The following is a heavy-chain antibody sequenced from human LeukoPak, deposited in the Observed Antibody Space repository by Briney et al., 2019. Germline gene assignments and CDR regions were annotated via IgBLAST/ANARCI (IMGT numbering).Heavy chain of an antibody. D-gene: IGHD3-16*01. Sequence: PSETLSLTYTVSGDSISSYYWSWIRQPPGKGLEWIGYVYYSGSANYNPSLKSRVTIFVGTSKSQFSLVVSSVTAADTAVYYCATSYYDYDRWDCWGQGALVTVSS. V-gene: IGHV4-59*01. J-gene: IGHJ4*02. CDR3: ATSYYDYDRWDC. CDR2: VYYSGSA. CDR1: GDSISSYY.